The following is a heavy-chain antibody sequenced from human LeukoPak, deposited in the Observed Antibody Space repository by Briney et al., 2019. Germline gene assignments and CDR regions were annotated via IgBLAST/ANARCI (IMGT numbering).Heavy chain of an antibody. D-gene: IGHD2-21*01. CDR3: ARAHMDAFDI. Sequence: GGSLRLSCAASGFTFSSYEMNWVRQAPGKGLEWVSYISSSGSTIYHADSVKGRFTISRDNAKNSLFLQMNTLRVEDTAVYYCARAHMDAFDIWGQGTMVTVSS. V-gene: IGHV3-48*03. J-gene: IGHJ3*02. CDR1: GFTFSSYE. CDR2: ISSSGSTI.